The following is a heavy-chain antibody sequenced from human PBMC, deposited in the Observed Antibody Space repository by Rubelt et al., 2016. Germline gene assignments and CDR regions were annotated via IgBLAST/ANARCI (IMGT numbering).Heavy chain of an antibody. V-gene: IGHV1-18*01. CDR1: GYTFTSYG. J-gene: IGHJ3*02. Sequence: QVQLVQSGAEVKKPGASVKVSCKASGYTFTSYGISWVRQAPGQGLEWMGWISAYNGNTNYAQTRQGRVTRTTDTSTSTAYMELRGLRSDDTAVYYCARDRTWLVPGLDAFDIWGQGTMVTVSS. CDR2: ISAYNGNT. D-gene: IGHD6-19*01. CDR3: ARDRTWLVPGLDAFDI.